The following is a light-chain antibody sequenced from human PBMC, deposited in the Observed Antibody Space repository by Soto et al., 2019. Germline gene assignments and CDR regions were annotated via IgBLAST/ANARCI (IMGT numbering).Light chain of an antibody. CDR3: QQYYETPTFT. J-gene: IGKJ5*01. CDR2: WAS. V-gene: IGKV4-1*01. CDR1: HSVLYSSNNKNY. Sequence: DIVMTQSPGALAVSLGERATINCKSSHSVLYSSNNKNYLAWYQHKPGQPPKLLIYWASARESGVPDRFSGSGSGTDFTLTISSLQAEDVAIYYCQQYYETPTFTFGQGTRLEIK.